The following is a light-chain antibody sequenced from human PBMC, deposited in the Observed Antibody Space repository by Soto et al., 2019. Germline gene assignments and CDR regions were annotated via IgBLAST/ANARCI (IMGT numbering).Light chain of an antibody. J-gene: IGKJ5*01. V-gene: IGKV1-39*01. CDR1: QSISSY. Sequence: DIQMTQSPSSLSASVGDRVTITCRASQSISSYLNWYQQKPGKAPKLLIYAASSLQSGVPSRFSGSGSGTDFTLTISSLQPEDFATYYCQQSYSTLTFDQGTRLEI. CDR3: QQSYSTLT. CDR2: AAS.